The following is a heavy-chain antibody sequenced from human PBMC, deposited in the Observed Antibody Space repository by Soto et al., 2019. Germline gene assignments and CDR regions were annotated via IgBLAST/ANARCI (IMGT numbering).Heavy chain of an antibody. Sequence: ESGGGVVQPGRSLRLSCAGSGFSFGGYGMHWVRQAPGKGLEWVAVIWYDGSNKYYVDSVKGRFTISRDNSKNTLYLQMNSLRVEDTALYYCARDVSPTVTFQDAFDIWGQGTMVTVSS. CDR2: IWYDGSNK. V-gene: IGHV3-33*01. CDR3: ARDVSPTVTFQDAFDI. CDR1: GFSFGGYG. J-gene: IGHJ3*02. D-gene: IGHD4-17*01.